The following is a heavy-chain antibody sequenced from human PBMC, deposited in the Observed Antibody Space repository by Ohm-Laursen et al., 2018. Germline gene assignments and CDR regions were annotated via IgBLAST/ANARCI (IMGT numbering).Heavy chain of an antibody. CDR1: GFTFSSYA. V-gene: IGHV3-23*01. J-gene: IGHJ4*02. CDR2: ISGSGGST. Sequence: SLRLSCAASGFTFSSYAMSWVRQAPGKGLEWVSAISGSGGSTYYADSVKGRFTISRDNAKNTLYLQMNSLGAEDTALHYCVGGYITVFHYWGQGTLVTVSS. CDR3: VGGYITVFHY. D-gene: IGHD5-12*01.